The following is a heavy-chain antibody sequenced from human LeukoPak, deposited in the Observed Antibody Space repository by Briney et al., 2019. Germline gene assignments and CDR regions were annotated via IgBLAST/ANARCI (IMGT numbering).Heavy chain of an antibody. CDR2: ISGSGGST. CDR1: GFTFSSYA. J-gene: IGHJ5*02. D-gene: IGHD2-15*01. Sequence: GGSLRLSCAASGFTFSSYAMSWVRQAPGKGLEWVSAISGSGGSTYYADSVKGRFTISRDNSKNTLYLQMNSLRAEDTAVYYCARDRGYCSGGSCYDGFDPWGQGTLVTVS. CDR3: ARDRGYCSGGSCYDGFDP. V-gene: IGHV3-23*01.